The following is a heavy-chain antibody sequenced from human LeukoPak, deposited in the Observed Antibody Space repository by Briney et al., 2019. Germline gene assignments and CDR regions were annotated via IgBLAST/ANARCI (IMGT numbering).Heavy chain of an antibody. Sequence: GESLKISCKGSGYSFTSYWIGWVRQMPGKGLEWMGIIYPGDSDTRYSPSFQGQVTISADKSITTAYLQWSSLKASDTAIYYCARPLGYCSSINCYQYYFDYWGQGTLVTVSS. J-gene: IGHJ4*02. CDR1: GYSFTSYW. CDR2: IYPGDSDT. D-gene: IGHD2-2*01. CDR3: ARPLGYCSSINCYQYYFDY. V-gene: IGHV5-51*01.